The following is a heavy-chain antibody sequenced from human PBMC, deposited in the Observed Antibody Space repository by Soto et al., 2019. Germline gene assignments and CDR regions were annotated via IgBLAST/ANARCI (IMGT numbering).Heavy chain of an antibody. Sequence: VASVKVSCKASGYTFTSYDINWVRQATGQGLEWMGWMNPNSGNTGYAQKFQGRVTMTRNTSIRTAYMELSSLRSEDTAVYYCALMVYAPPRYYYYGMDVWGQGTTVTVSS. J-gene: IGHJ6*02. CDR1: GYTFTSYD. V-gene: IGHV1-8*01. CDR2: MNPNSGNT. CDR3: ALMVYAPPRYYYYGMDV. D-gene: IGHD2-8*01.